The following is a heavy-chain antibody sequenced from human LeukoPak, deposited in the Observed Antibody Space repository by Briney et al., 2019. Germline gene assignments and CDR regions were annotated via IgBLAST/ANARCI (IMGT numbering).Heavy chain of an antibody. CDR2: IYYSGST. CDR3: ARHFAYSSSSYFDY. CDR1: GGSISSGGYY. J-gene: IGHJ4*02. V-gene: IGHV4-31*03. D-gene: IGHD6-6*01. Sequence: SETLSLTCTVSGGSISSGGYYWSWIRQHPGKGLEWIGYIYYSGSTYYNPSLKSRVTMFEDKSKNQFSLRLYSVTVADTAVYYCARHFAYSSSSYFDYWGQGSLVTVSS.